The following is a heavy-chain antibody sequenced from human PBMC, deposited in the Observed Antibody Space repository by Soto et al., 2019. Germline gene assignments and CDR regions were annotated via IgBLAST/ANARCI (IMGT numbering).Heavy chain of an antibody. D-gene: IGHD3-9*01. J-gene: IGHJ2*01. CDR3: GREIHDILTVHHWIWSLVL. Sequence: QVQLPQGVAGPLRPLETLSITSGVSEGCFSSYYWAGIIQAPGKWLEGIGEINESGSINYTPSLKSRVMMSGAKSTMHYSLTPRSVTDADTAVLYCGREIHDILTVHHWIWSLVLWDWGDRVT. CDR1: EGCFSSYY. V-gene: IGHV4-34*01. CDR2: INESGSI.